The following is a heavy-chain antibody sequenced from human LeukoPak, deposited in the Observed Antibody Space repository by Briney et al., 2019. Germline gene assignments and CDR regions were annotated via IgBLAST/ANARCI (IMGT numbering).Heavy chain of an antibody. CDR3: TSWDYYDSSGYVT. CDR1: GYTFTSYD. D-gene: IGHD3-22*01. V-gene: IGHV1-8*01. J-gene: IGHJ4*02. Sequence: AASVTVSCKASGYTFTSYDINWVRPATGQGLEWMGWMNPNSGNTGYAHKFQGRVTMTRNTSISTAYMELSILRSDDTAVYYCTSWDYYDSSGYVTWGQGTLVTVSS. CDR2: MNPNSGNT.